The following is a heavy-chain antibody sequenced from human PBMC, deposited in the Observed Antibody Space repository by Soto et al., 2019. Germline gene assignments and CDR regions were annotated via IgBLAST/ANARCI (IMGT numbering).Heavy chain of an antibody. D-gene: IGHD3-3*01. CDR2: IYPGDSDT. Sequence: GESLKISCKGSGYSFTSYWIGWVRQMPGKGLEWMGIIYPGDSDTRYSPSFQGQVTTSADKSISTAYLQWSSLKASDTAMYYCARSDFYDFWSGYYLNWFDPWGQGTLVTVSS. V-gene: IGHV5-51*01. CDR3: ARSDFYDFWSGYYLNWFDP. J-gene: IGHJ5*02. CDR1: GYSFTSYW.